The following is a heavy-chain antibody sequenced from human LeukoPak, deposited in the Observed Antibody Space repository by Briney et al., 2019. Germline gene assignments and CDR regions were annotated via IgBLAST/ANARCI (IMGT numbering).Heavy chain of an antibody. CDR2: IIPILGIA. CDR1: GGTFSSYA. J-gene: IGHJ4*02. CDR3: AAEMATIRYFDY. Sequence: SVKVSCKASGGTFSSYAISWVRQAPGQGLEWMGRIIPILGIANYAQKFQGRVTITADKSTSTAYMELSSLRSEDTAVYYCAAEMATIRYFDYWGQGTLVTVSS. V-gene: IGHV1-69*04. D-gene: IGHD5-24*01.